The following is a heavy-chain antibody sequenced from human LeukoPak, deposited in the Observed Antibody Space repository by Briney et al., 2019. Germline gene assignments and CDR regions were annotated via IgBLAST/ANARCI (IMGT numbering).Heavy chain of an antibody. CDR2: IYRDGNT. CDR3: ASRMTF. Sequence: SGGSLRLSCAASGITVSSDYMSWGRQAPGKGLEWVSVIYRDGNTYYADSVKGRFTISRHNSRNTLFLQMDSLRTEDTAMYYCASRMTFGGQGTLVTVSS. V-gene: IGHV3-53*04. CDR1: GITVSSDY. J-gene: IGHJ4*02. D-gene: IGHD2/OR15-2a*01.